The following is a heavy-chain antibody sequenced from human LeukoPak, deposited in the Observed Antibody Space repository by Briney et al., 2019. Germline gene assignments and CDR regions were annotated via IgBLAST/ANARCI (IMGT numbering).Heavy chain of an antibody. CDR2: IFYDATSK. Sequence: GRSLRLSCAASGFIFSSYTMHWVRQAPGKGLEWVAIIFYDATSKYYADSVKGRFTISRDNSKNTLYLQMNGLRPEDTAVYYCARDDGDDISIVNDYYLDSWGQGTLVTVSS. CDR1: GFIFSSYT. V-gene: IGHV3-30-3*01. J-gene: IGHJ4*02. CDR3: ARDDGDDISIVNDYYLDS. D-gene: IGHD2/OR15-2a*01.